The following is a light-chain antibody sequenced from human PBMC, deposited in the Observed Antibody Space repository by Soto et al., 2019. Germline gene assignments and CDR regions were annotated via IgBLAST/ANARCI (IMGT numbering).Light chain of an antibody. Sequence: QSVLTQPPSASENPGQRVTISCSGSSSNLGSHTVNWYQQVPGTAPKLLIFSTNQRPSGVPDRISGSKSGTSASLAISGLQPDDEAHYYCAAWDDSLNGPVFGGGTKLTVL. CDR3: AAWDDSLNGPV. V-gene: IGLV1-44*01. J-gene: IGLJ2*01. CDR2: STN. CDR1: SSNLGSHT.